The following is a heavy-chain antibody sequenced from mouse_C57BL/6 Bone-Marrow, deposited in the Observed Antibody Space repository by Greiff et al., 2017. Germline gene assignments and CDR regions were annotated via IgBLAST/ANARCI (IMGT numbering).Heavy chain of an antibody. CDR1: GYTFTSYW. V-gene: IGHV1-59*01. CDR2: IDPSDSYT. J-gene: IGHJ1*03. D-gene: IGHD1-1*01. CDR3: ASRGYGSHWYFDV. Sequence: QVQLKQPGAELVRPGTSVKLSCKASGYTFTSYWMHWVKQRPGQGLEWIGVIDPSDSYTNYNQKFKGKATLTVDTSSSTAYMQLSSLTSEDSAVYYCASRGYGSHWYFDVWGTGTTVTVSS.